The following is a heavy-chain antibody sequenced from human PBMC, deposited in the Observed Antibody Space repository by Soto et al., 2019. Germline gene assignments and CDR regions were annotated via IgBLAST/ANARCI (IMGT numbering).Heavy chain of an antibody. D-gene: IGHD2-15*01. V-gene: IGHV1-46*01. CDR2: INFSGGNT. CDR3: ADTGYCSGGSCYIPDTMPI. Sequence: GAPVKGSCKASTYILTGHFIHWVRQAPGQGLEWMGIINFSGGNTKYAQKFQDRVTMTRDTSTSTVYMDLSSLTSEDTAVYYCADTGYCSGGSCYIPDTMPIWGQGTMVTVSS. J-gene: IGHJ3*02. CDR1: TYILTGHF.